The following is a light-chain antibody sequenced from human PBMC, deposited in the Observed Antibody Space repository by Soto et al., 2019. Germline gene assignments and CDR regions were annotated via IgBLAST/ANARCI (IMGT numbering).Light chain of an antibody. CDR2: DVN. CDR3: QSYDSSLSGYV. CDR1: SSDVGAYIF. Sequence: QSALTQPPSASGSPGQSVTISCTGTSSDVGAYIFVSWYQQHPGKAPKLMVYDVNRRPPGVPDRFFGSKSGNTASLTVSGLQAEDEADYYCQSYDSSLSGYVFGTGTKLTVL. J-gene: IGLJ1*01. V-gene: IGLV2-8*01.